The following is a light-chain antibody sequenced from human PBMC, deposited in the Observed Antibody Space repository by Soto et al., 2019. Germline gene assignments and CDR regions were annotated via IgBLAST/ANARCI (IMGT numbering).Light chain of an antibody. CDR1: QGIINY. CDR3: QQYHALPRT. V-gene: IGKV1-33*01. Sequence: DIQMTQSPSSLSASVGDRATITCQASQGIINYVNWYQQKPGKAPKLLIYTASNLESGVPSRFSGRGSGTDFTLAIDGLQPEDFATYYCQQYHALPRTFGQGTRVEI. CDR2: TAS. J-gene: IGKJ1*01.